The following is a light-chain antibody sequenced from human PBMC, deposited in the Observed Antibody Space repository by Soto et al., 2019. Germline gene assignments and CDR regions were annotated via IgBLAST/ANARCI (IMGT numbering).Light chain of an antibody. J-gene: IGKJ2*01. Sequence: DIQMTQSPSSLSASVGDRVTITCRASQSISNYLNWYQHKPGKAPNLLIYAASTVQSGVPSRFSGSRSGTDFTLTITHLQPEDFASYYCQQSYSSPPTFGQGTKLEIK. CDR3: QQSYSSPPT. V-gene: IGKV1-39*01. CDR2: AAS. CDR1: QSISNY.